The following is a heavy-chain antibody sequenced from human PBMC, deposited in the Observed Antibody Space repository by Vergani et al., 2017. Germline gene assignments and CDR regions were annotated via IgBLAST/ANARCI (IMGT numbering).Heavy chain of an antibody. CDR1: RYSITNYW. Sequence: EVQLVQSGAEVKKPWESLKISCQGSRYSITNYWIAWVRQRPGKGLEWMGIIYAGDSDVRYSPSFQGQVTMSVDKSLSTAYLQWSSLKASDTATYYCAKTHDFSSLYSSYNWFDPWGQGTQVTVSS. CDR3: AKTHDFSSLYSSYNWFDP. V-gene: IGHV5-51*03. CDR2: IYAGDSDV. J-gene: IGHJ5*02. D-gene: IGHD3-3*01.